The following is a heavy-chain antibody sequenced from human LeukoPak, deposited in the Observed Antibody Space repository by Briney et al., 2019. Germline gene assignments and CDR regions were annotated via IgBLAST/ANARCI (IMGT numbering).Heavy chain of an antibody. Sequence: ASETLSLTCTVSGYSISSGYYWGWIRQPPGKGLEWIGSIYHSGSTYYNPSLKSRVTISVDTSKNQFSLKLSSVTAADTAVYYCARQPDYGGNLNYFDYWGQGTLVTVSS. CDR1: GYSISSGYY. D-gene: IGHD4-23*01. CDR3: ARQPDYGGNLNYFDY. CDR2: IYHSGST. V-gene: IGHV4-38-2*02. J-gene: IGHJ4*02.